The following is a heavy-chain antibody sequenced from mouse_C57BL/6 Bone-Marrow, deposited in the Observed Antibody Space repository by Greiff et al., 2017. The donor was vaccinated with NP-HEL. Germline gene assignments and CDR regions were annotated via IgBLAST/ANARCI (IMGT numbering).Heavy chain of an antibody. CDR1: GYAFTNYL. V-gene: IGHV1-54*01. CDR2: INPGSGGT. D-gene: IGHD2-4*01. J-gene: IGHJ4*01. CDR3: ARTAYYDYDEGYAMDY. Sequence: VKLVESGAELVRPGTSVKVSCKASGYAFTNYLIEWVKQRPGQGLEWIGVINPGSGGTNYNEKFKGKATLTADKSSSTAYMQLSSLTSEDSAVYFCARTAYYDYDEGYAMDYWGQGTSVTVSS.